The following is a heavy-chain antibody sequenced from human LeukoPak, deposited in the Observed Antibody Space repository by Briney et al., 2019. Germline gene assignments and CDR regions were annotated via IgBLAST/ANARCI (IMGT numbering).Heavy chain of an antibody. V-gene: IGHV1-18*01. CDR1: GYTFTSYG. J-gene: IGHJ5*02. CDR3: AATPRGLRRGSDAP. Sequence: ATVKVSCKASGYTFTSYGISWVRQAPGQGLEWMGWISAYNGNTNYAQKLQGRVTMTTDTSTSTAHMELRSLRSDDTAVYYCAATPRGLRRGSDAPWGQGTLVTVSS. CDR2: ISAYNGNT. D-gene: IGHD3-10*01.